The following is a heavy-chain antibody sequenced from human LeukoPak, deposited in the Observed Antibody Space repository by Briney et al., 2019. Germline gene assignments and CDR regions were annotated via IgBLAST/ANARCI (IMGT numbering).Heavy chain of an antibody. J-gene: IGHJ4*02. CDR2: MNPNSGNT. CDR1: GYTFTSYD. Sequence: ASVKVSCKASGYTFTSYDINWVRQATGQGLERMGWMNPNSGNTGYAQKFQGRVTMTRNTSISTAYMELSSLRSEDTAVYYCARAPNYDYVWGSYRPRHFDYWGQGTLVTVSS. D-gene: IGHD3-16*02. V-gene: IGHV1-8*01. CDR3: ARAPNYDYVWGSYRPRHFDY.